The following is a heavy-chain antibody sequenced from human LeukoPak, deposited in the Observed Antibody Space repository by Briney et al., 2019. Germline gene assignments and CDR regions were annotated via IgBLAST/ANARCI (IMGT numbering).Heavy chain of an antibody. V-gene: IGHV3-30*02. Sequence: GGSLRLSCAASGFPFSSYGMHWVRQAPGKGPEWVAFMRFDGSIEYYADSVRGRFTISRDNSKNTLYLQMDSLRPEDTAVYYCAKQYGGYFEYWGQGTLVSVSS. CDR3: AKQYGGYFEY. J-gene: IGHJ4*02. D-gene: IGHD6-13*01. CDR2: MRFDGSIE. CDR1: GFPFSSYG.